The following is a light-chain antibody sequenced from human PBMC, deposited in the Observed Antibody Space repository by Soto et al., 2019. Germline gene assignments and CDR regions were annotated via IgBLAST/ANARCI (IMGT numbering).Light chain of an antibody. V-gene: IGLV1-44*01. J-gene: IGLJ1*01. CDR1: SSNIGSNT. CDR3: AAWDDSLNGYV. CDR2: SNN. Sequence: QFVLTQPPSSSGTPGQRVTISCSGSSSNIGSNTVNWYQQLPGTAPKLLIYSNNQRPSGVPDRFSGSKSGTSASLAISWLQSEDEADYYCAAWDDSLNGYVFGTGTKVTVL.